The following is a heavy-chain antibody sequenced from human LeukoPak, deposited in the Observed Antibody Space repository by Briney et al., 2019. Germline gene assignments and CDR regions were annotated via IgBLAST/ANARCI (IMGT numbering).Heavy chain of an antibody. Sequence: ASVKVSCKASGYIFTGYYMYWVRQAPGQGLEWMGWINPNSGGTNYAQKFQGRVTMTRDTSISTAYMELSRLRSEDTAVYYCARGHSFSSGYNWFDPWGQGTLVTVSS. CDR1: GYIFTGYY. V-gene: IGHV1-2*02. CDR2: INPNSGGT. CDR3: ARGHSFSSGYNWFDP. J-gene: IGHJ5*02. D-gene: IGHD6-19*01.